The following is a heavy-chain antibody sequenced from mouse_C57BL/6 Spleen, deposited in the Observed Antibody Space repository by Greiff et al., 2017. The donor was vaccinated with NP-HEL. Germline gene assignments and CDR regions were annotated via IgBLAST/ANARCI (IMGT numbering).Heavy chain of an antibody. J-gene: IGHJ4*01. D-gene: IGHD3-2*02. Sequence: VQLQQSGPVLVKPGASVKMSCKASGYTFTDYYMNWVKQSHGKSLEWIGVINPYNGGTSYNQKFKGKATLTVDKSSSTAYMELNSLTSEDSAVYYCARSGGFLYAMDYWGQGTSVTVSS. V-gene: IGHV1-19*01. CDR1: GYTFTDYY. CDR3: ARSGGFLYAMDY. CDR2: INPYNGGT.